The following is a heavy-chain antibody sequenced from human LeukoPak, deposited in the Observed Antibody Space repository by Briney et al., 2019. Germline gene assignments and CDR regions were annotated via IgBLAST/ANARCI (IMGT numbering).Heavy chain of an antibody. D-gene: IGHD1-26*01. Sequence: ASVKVSCKASGYTFTDYYIHWVRQAPGQGLEWMGWINPNSGDTNCAQKFRGRVTMARDASISAAYMELSSLISDDTAVYYCASEASSIVGPTTLAYFDYWGQGTLVTVSS. CDR1: GYTFTDYY. CDR2: INPNSGDT. V-gene: IGHV1-2*02. J-gene: IGHJ4*02. CDR3: ASEASSIVGPTTLAYFDY.